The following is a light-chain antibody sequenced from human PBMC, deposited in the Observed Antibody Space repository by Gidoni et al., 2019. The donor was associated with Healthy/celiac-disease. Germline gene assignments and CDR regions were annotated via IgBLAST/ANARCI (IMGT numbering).Light chain of an antibody. J-gene: IGLJ2*01. CDR1: SGQSNYA. CDR3: QTWGTCGEV. CDR2: LNSDGSH. Sequence: QRVLTQSPSASASLAASVKLTCTLSSGQSNYAISWHQQQPEKGPRYLMKLNSDGSHSKGDWIPDRFSGSSSGAERYLTISSLQSEDEADYYCQTWGTCGEVFGGGTKLTVL. V-gene: IGLV4-69*01.